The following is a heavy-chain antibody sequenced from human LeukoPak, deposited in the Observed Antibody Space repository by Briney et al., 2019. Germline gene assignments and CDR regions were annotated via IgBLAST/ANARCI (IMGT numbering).Heavy chain of an antibody. Sequence: GGSLRLSCAASGFTFSSYGMHWVRQAPGKGLEWVAVISYDGSNKYYADSVKGRFTISRDNSKNTLYLQMNSLRAEDTAVYYCAKVLFLAVTTADYWGQGTLVTVSS. CDR2: ISYDGSNK. D-gene: IGHD4-17*01. CDR1: GFTFSSYG. V-gene: IGHV3-30*18. CDR3: AKVLFLAVTTADY. J-gene: IGHJ4*02.